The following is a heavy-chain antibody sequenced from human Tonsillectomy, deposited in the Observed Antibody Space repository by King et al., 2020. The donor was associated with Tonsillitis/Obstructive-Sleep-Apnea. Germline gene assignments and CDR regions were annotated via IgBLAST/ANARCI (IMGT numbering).Heavy chain of an antibody. D-gene: IGHD6-6*01. Sequence: QLQESGPGLVKPSDTLSLTCAVSGYSISSDNWWGWIRQPPGKGLEWIGYIYYSGSTYYNVSLKSRGTMSVDTSKNQFSLKLSSVTAVDTAVYYCARSRRYSSSLDYYYYMDVWGKGTTVTVSS. CDR1: GYSISSDNW. J-gene: IGHJ6*03. V-gene: IGHV4-28*01. CDR2: IYYSGST. CDR3: ARSRRYSSSLDYYYYMDV.